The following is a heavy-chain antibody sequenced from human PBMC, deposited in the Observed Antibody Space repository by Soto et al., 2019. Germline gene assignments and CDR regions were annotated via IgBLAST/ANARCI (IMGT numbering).Heavy chain of an antibody. Sequence: EVQLVESGGGLVQPGGSLRLSCAASGFTVSSNYMSWVRQAPGKGLEWVSVIYSGGSTYYADSVKGRFTISRHNSKNTLYLQMNSLRAEATAVYYCGVAAAGTSGAFDIWGQGTMVTVSS. D-gene: IGHD6-13*01. CDR2: IYSGGST. J-gene: IGHJ3*02. V-gene: IGHV3-53*04. CDR1: GFTVSSNY. CDR3: GVAAAGTSGAFDI.